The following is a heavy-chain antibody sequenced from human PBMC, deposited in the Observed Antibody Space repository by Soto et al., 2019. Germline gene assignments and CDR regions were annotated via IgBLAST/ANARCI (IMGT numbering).Heavy chain of an antibody. D-gene: IGHD3-3*01. CDR3: ARESLRFLEWLPYGMDV. CDR1: GYTFTGYY. Sequence: ASVKVSCKASGYTFTGYYMHWVRQAPGQGLEWMGWINPNSGGTNYAQKFQGWVTMTRDTSISTAYMELSRLRSDDTAVYYCARESLRFLEWLPYGMDVWGQGTTVTVSS. CDR2: INPNSGGT. V-gene: IGHV1-2*04. J-gene: IGHJ6*02.